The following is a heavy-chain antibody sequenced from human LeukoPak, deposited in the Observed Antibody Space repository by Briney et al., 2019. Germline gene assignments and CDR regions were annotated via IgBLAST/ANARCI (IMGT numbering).Heavy chain of an antibody. CDR3: ARGNYYGSADFDY. V-gene: IGHV1-2*06. J-gene: IGHJ4*02. Sequence: ASVKVSCKASGYTFTGYYMHWVRQAPGQGLEWMGRINPNSGGTNYAQKFQGRVTMTRDTSISTAYMELSRLRSDDTAVYYCARGNYYGSADFDYWGQGTLVTVSS. D-gene: IGHD3-10*01. CDR1: GYTFTGYY. CDR2: INPNSGGT.